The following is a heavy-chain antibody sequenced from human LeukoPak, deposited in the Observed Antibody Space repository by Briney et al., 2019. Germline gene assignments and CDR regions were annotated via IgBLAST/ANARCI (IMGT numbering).Heavy chain of an antibody. V-gene: IGHV1-3*04. CDR2: INTGNGNT. D-gene: IGHD2-21*02. CDR3: ARNSETAIRLPYYFDY. Sequence: ASVKVSCKASGYTFTSYAMHWVRQAPGQRLECMGWINTGNGNTKYSQKFQGRVTITRDTSASTAYMDLSSLRSEDTAVYYCARNSETAIRLPYYFDYWGQGTLVTVPS. J-gene: IGHJ4*02. CDR1: GYTFTSYA.